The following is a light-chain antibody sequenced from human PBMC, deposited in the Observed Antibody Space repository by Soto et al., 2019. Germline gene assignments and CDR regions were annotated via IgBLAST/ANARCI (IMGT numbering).Light chain of an antibody. CDR1: SSDVGGYNY. CDR2: DVS. V-gene: IGLV2-14*03. Sequence: HSVLTQPDSVSGYPGQSITISCTGTSSDVGGYNYVSWYQQHPGKAPKLMIYDVSNRPSGVSNRFSGSKSGNTASLTISGLQAEDEAEYYCSSYTSSSLHVFGTGTKVTVL. CDR3: SSYTSSSLHV. J-gene: IGLJ1*01.